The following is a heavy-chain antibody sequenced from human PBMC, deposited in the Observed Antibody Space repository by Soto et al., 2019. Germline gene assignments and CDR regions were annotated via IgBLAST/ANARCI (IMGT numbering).Heavy chain of an antibody. D-gene: IGHD3-22*01. Sequence: GGSLKISWKGSGYSFAGYWITWVRQKPGKGLEWMGRIDPSDSQTYYSPSFRGHVTISVTKSITTVFLQWSSLRASDTAMYYCARQIYDSDTGPNFQPFDPWGQGTLVTVSS. J-gene: IGHJ5*02. CDR3: ARQIYDSDTGPNFQPFDP. CDR2: IDPSDSQT. CDR1: GYSFAGYW. V-gene: IGHV5-10-1*01.